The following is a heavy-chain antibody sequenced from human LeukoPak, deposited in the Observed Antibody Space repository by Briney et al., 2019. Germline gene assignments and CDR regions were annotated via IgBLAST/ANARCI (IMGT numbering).Heavy chain of an antibody. V-gene: IGHV3-23*01. J-gene: IGHJ4*02. Sequence: GGSLRLSCAASGFTFSSYAVSWVRQAPGKGLEWVSAISGSGGSTYYADSVKGRFTISRDNSKNTLYLQMNSLRAEDTAVYYCAKDVEQWLVRRFDYWGQGTLVTVSS. CDR1: GFTFSSYA. D-gene: IGHD6-19*01. CDR2: ISGSGGST. CDR3: AKDVEQWLVRRFDY.